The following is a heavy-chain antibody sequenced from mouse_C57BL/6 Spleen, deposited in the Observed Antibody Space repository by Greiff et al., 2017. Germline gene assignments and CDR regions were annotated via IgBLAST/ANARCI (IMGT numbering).Heavy chain of an antibody. CDR3: TTRYGSPFAY. J-gene: IGHJ3*01. CDR2: IDPENGDT. D-gene: IGHD1-1*01. CDR1: GFNIKDDY. Sequence: EVQLQQSGAELVRPGASVKLSCTASGFNIKDDYMHWVKQRPEQGLEWIGMIDPENGDTEYASKFQGKATITADTSSNTAYLQLSSLTSEDTAVYYCTTRYGSPFAYWGQGTLVTVSA. V-gene: IGHV14-4*01.